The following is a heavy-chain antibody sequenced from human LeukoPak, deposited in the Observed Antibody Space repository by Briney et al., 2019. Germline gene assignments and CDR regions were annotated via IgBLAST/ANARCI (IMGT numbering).Heavy chain of an antibody. D-gene: IGHD5-18*01. J-gene: IGHJ5*02. CDR3: ARCGYSDAWSCDH. V-gene: IGHV1-3*04. CDR2: INTGNGNT. CDR1: GGTFSSYA. Sequence: ASVKVSCKASGGTFSSYAISWVRQAPGQGLEWMGWINTGNGNTEYSQKFQGRVTVTTDTSASTAYMEPSSLRSEHTAVYYCARCGYSDAWSCDHWGQGTLVTVSS.